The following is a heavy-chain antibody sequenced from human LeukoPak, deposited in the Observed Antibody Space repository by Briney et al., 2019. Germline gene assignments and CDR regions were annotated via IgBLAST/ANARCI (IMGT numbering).Heavy chain of an antibody. CDR1: GFTVSSNY. V-gene: IGHV3-53*01. D-gene: IGHD3-10*01. CDR3: ARGRGATMDV. J-gene: IGHJ6*02. Sequence: GGSLRLSCAASGFTVSSNYMSWVRQAPGKGLEWVSVIYSGGSTYYADSQKSGFTTSRDNSKNTLYLQMNSLRAEATSVYYCARGRGATMDVWGQGTTVTVSS. CDR2: IYSGGST.